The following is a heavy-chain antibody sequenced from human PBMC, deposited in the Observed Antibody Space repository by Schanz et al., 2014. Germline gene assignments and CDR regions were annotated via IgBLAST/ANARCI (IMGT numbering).Heavy chain of an antibody. D-gene: IGHD6-13*01. J-gene: IGHJ4*02. CDR1: GFTFSSYA. CDR2: IKHDGSVK. CDR3: VSQTGSPNY. Sequence: EVQLVQSGGGLVQPGGSLRLSCAAFGFTFSSYAMSWVRQAPGKGLEWVANIKHDGSVKDYVDSVEGRFTISRDNAKRSLFLQMNSLRVEDTAVYFCVSQTGSPNYWGQGTLVTVSS. V-gene: IGHV3-7*01.